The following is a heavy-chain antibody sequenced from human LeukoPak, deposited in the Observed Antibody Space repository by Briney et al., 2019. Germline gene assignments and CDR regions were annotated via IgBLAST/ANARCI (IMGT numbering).Heavy chain of an antibody. J-gene: IGHJ4*02. CDR2: IRSKANGGTT. CDR1: GFNFGDYA. Sequence: GGSLTLSCTAPGFNFGDYAMTWVRQAPGKGLEWVGFIRSKANGGTTEYAASVKGRITISRDDSKSIAFLQMNSLKTEDTAVYYCTTVGATTGPDYWGQGTLVTVSS. CDR3: TTVGATTGPDY. D-gene: IGHD1-26*01. V-gene: IGHV3-49*04.